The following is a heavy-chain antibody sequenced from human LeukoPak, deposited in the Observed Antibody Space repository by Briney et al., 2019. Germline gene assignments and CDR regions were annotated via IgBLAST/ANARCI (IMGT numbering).Heavy chain of an antibody. Sequence: ASVKVSCKASGYPFTGYYIQWVRQAPGQGLEWMGRIKSNTGGANYAHKFQGRVALTRDTSITTAYMELSRLRPDDTAVYYCAREYNSGWFPWGQGTLVTVSS. CDR2: IKSNTGGA. J-gene: IGHJ5*02. CDR3: AREYNSGWFP. D-gene: IGHD6-19*01. CDR1: GYPFTGYY. V-gene: IGHV1-2*06.